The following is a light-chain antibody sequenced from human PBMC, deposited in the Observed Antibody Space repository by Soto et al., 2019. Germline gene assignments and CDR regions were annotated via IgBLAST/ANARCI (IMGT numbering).Light chain of an antibody. CDR2: DAS. Sequence: DILMTQSPSALSASVGDSVTITCRASQSIHSWVAWYQQKPGKAPKLLIYDASTLEGGVSSRFGGSGAGTEFTIIISRMQTDDVATYYWQQYHTYSYSLGPGTKLEI. CDR3: QQYHTYSYS. J-gene: IGKJ2*01. CDR1: QSIHSW. V-gene: IGKV1-5*01.